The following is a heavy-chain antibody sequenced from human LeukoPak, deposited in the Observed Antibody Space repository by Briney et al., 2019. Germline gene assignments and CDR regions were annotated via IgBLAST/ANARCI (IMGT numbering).Heavy chain of an antibody. CDR3: AKGFDSSGYYSLVGYYFDY. Sequence: GGSLRLSCAASGFTFSSYAMSWVRQAPGKGLEWVSAISGSGGSTYYADSVKGRFTISRDNSKNTLYLQMNSLRAEDTAVYYCAKGFDSSGYYSLVGYYFDYWGQGTLVTVSS. D-gene: IGHD3-22*01. V-gene: IGHV3-23*01. J-gene: IGHJ4*02. CDR2: ISGSGGST. CDR1: GFTFSSYA.